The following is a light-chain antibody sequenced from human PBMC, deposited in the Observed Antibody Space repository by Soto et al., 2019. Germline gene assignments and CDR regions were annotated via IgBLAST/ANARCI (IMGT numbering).Light chain of an antibody. Sequence: EIVLTKSPGTLSLSPGERVTLSCRASQSVTSSYLSWYQQKPGQAPRLLIYGASRLQSGVPARFSGSGSGTDFTLSINSLQPEDFATYYCQQAYSFPITFGQGTRLEIK. V-gene: IGKV3D-7*01. CDR3: QQAYSFPIT. CDR1: QSVTSSY. CDR2: GAS. J-gene: IGKJ5*01.